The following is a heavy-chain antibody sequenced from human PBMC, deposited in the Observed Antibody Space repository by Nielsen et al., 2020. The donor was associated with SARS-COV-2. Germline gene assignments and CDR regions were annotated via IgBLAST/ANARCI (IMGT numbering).Heavy chain of an antibody. CDR3: ARDGRIGYGVYLDY. Sequence: GGSLRLSCAASGFTFSAYAMIWVRQAAGKGLEWVSAVSGDVAHTTYYADSVKGRFTISRDNSKNTLYLQMNGLRAEDTAIYYYARDGRIGYGVYLDYWGQGTPVTVSS. J-gene: IGHJ4*02. V-gene: IGHV3-23*01. D-gene: IGHD5-12*01. CDR1: GFTFSAYA. CDR2: VSGDVAHTT.